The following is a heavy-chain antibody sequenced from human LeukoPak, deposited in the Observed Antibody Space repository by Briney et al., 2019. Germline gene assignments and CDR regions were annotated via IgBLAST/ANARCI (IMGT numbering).Heavy chain of an antibody. CDR2: IIPIFGTA. CDR3: ARDTYDFWSGYLGWFDP. CDR1: GGTFSSYA. V-gene: IGHV1-69*05. J-gene: IGHJ5*02. Sequence: ASVKVSCKASGGTFSSYAISWVRQAPGQGLEWMGRIIPIFGTANYAQKFQGRVTITTDESTSTAYMELSSLRSEDTAVYYYARDTYDFWSGYLGWFDPWGQGTLVTVSS. D-gene: IGHD3-3*01.